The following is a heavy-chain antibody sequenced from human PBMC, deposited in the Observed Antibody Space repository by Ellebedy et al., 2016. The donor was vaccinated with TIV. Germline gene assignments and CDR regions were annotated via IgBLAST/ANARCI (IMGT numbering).Heavy chain of an antibody. CDR1: GFTFSSTG. CDR3: AKDALTGSWYGMDV. D-gene: IGHD1-20*01. Sequence: PGGSLRLSCAASGFTFSSTGMHWVRQAPGKGLEWVALISRNGANSYYADSVRGRFTISRDNSKNQVFLQLTSLRPDDTAVYYCAKDALTGSWYGMDVWGQGTTVTVSS. J-gene: IGHJ6*02. CDR2: ISRNGANS. V-gene: IGHV3-30*18.